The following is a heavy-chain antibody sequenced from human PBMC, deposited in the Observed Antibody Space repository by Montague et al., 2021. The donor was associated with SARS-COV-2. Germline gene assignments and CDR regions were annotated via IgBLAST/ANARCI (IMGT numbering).Heavy chain of an antibody. D-gene: IGHD6-13*01. CDR1: GFTFSNYV. CDR2: ISTDGSVY. J-gene: IGHJ4*02. V-gene: IGHV3-30*03. CDR3: ARGTVGAAGFDY. Sequence: SLRLSCPASGFTFSNYVMHWVRQAPGKGLEWVAVISTDGSVYDYLDSVKGRFTISRDNPKNTLYLQMNSLRAEDTAVYYCARGTVGAAGFDYSGQGTLVTVSS.